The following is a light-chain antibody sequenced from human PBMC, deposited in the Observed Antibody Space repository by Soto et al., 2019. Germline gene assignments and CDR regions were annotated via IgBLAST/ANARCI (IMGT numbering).Light chain of an antibody. Sequence: QSVLTQPPSVSAAPGQKVTISCSGSSSNIGNNFVSWFQQLPRTAPKLLIYDNNKRPSGIPDRFSGSKSATSATLGITGLQTGDEADYYCGTWDSSLSVYVFGTGTKATVL. CDR2: DNN. V-gene: IGLV1-51*01. CDR1: SSNIGNNF. CDR3: GTWDSSLSVYV. J-gene: IGLJ1*01.